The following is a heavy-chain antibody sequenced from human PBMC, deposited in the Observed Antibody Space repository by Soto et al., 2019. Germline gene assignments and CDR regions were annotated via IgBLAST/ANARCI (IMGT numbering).Heavy chain of an antibody. J-gene: IGHJ4*02. CDR3: ARDLAAVPRAFDY. CDR2: VYYTGTT. V-gene: IGHV4-59*01. Sequence: QVQLQESGPGLLKPSETLSLTCTDSGGSISSYFYIWVRQPPGKGLEWIGSVYYTGTTDYNPSLKSRVTISVDTSKTQFSLNLRSVTAADTAVYYCARDLAAVPRAFDYWGRGTLVTVSS. D-gene: IGHD6-13*01. CDR1: GGSISSYF.